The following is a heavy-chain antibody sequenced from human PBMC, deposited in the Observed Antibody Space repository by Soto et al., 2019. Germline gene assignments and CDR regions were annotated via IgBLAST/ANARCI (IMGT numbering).Heavy chain of an antibody. J-gene: IGHJ3*02. CDR1: GFSVSDNY. Sequence: AQVVESGGRLVQPGGSLRLSCAASGFSVSDNYISWVRQAPGKWLEWVSVIYIGGDTYYADSVKGRFAMSRDNSKNTVFLQMESLRVEDTAIYYCARGGSDDPFDMWGQGTMVTVSS. D-gene: IGHD5-12*01. CDR3: ARGGSDDPFDM. CDR2: IYIGGDT. V-gene: IGHV3-66*01.